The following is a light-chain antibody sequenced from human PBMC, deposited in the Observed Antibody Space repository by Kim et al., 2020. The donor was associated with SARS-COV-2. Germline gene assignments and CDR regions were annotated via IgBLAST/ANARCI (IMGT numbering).Light chain of an antibody. V-gene: IGLV1-44*01. CDR2: SNH. CDR1: SSNIGTNG. CDR3: ATWDGSLNGWV. J-gene: IGLJ3*02. Sequence: QSVVTQPPSASGTPGQSVTISCSGSSSNIGTNGIYWYQQLPGTAPKLVMHSNHQRPSGVPDRFSGSRSGTSGSLTISGLQSEDEAEYHCATWDGSLNGWVFGGGTQLTVL.